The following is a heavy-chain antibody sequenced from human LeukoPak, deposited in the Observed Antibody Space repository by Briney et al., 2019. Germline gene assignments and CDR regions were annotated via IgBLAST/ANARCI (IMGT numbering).Heavy chain of an antibody. D-gene: IGHD6-19*01. CDR2: ISSNGGSI. CDR1: GFTFGTYW. J-gene: IGHJ3*02. Sequence: PGGSLRLSCGASGFTFGTYWMHWVRQAPGKGLEWVSGISSNGGSIGYADSVKGRFTISRDNAKNSLYLQMNSLRAEDMALYYCAKDIGYSSSQGGRAFDIWGQGTMVTVSS. CDR3: AKDIGYSSSQGGRAFDI. V-gene: IGHV3-9*03.